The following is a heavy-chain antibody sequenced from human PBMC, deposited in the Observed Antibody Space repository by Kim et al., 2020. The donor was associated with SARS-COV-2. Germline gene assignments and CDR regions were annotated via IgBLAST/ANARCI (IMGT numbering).Heavy chain of an antibody. CDR3: ARGVSSAWTLRAWFDP. CDR2: VDHSGTT. Sequence: SETLSLTCVVSGASISSSSCWSWVRQPPGKGLEWIGEVDHSGTTSYNVSLKNRVSILVDKSKNQFSLRLNSVSAADTAVYYCARGVSSAWTLRAWFDPWGQGTLAT. V-gene: IGHV4-4*02. J-gene: IGHJ5*02. D-gene: IGHD3-22*01. CDR1: GASISSSSC.